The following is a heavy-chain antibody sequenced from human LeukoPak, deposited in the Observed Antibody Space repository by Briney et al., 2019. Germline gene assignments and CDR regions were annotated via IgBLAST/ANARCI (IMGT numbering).Heavy chain of an antibody. D-gene: IGHD4-17*01. CDR2: ISWNSGSI. Sequence: GGSLRLSCAASGFTFDDYAMHWVRQAPGKGLEWVSGISWNSGSIGYADSVKGRFTISRDNAKNSLYLQMNSLRAEDTAVYYCARFRGVYGDYAPDAFDIWGQGTMVTVSS. J-gene: IGHJ3*02. CDR3: ARFRGVYGDYAPDAFDI. V-gene: IGHV3-9*01. CDR1: GFTFDDYA.